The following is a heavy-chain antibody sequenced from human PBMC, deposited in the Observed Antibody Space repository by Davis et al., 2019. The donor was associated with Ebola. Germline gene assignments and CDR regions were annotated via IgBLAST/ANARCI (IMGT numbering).Heavy chain of an antibody. Sequence: ASVKVSCKASGYTFTGYYMHWVRQAPGQGLEWMGWINPNSGGTNYAQKFQGRVTITADESTSTAYMELSSLRSEDTAVYYCARDEHSGCFDYWGQGTLVTVSS. J-gene: IGHJ4*02. CDR2: INPNSGGT. V-gene: IGHV1-2*02. CDR3: ARDEHSGCFDY. CDR1: GYTFTGYY.